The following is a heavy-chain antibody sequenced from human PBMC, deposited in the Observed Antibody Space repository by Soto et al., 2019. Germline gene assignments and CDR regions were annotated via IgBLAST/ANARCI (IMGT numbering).Heavy chain of an antibody. CDR1: GGTFSSYT. CDR3: ARAVDPYYYGSGSLGYYYYMDV. Sequence: QVQLVQSGAEVKKPGSSVKVSCKASGGTFSSYTISWVRQAPGQGLEWMGRIIPILGIANYAQKFQGRVTITADTSTSTAYMELSSLRSEDTAVYYCARAVDPYYYGSGSLGYYYYMDVWGKGTTVTVSS. D-gene: IGHD3-10*01. V-gene: IGHV1-69*02. J-gene: IGHJ6*03. CDR2: IIPILGIA.